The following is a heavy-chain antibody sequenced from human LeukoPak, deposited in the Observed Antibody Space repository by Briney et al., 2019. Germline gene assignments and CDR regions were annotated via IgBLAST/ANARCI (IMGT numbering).Heavy chain of an antibody. J-gene: IGHJ4*02. CDR2: INNNDGST. Sequence: GGSLRLSCAASGFTFSTYVMSWVRQAPGKGLEWVSGINNNDGSTSYADSVEGRFTVSSDNSKNTLYLQMNGLRAEDTAVYYCATSRSGLYYVFDYWGRGTLVIVSS. CDR1: GFTFSTYV. D-gene: IGHD3-3*01. CDR3: ATSRSGLYYVFDY. V-gene: IGHV3-23*01.